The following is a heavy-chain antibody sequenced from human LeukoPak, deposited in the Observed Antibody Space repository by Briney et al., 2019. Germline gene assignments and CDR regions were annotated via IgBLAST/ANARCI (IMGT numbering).Heavy chain of an antibody. J-gene: IGHJ1*01. CDR3: ARVPSEIGGYYPEYFRQ. D-gene: IGHD3-22*01. Sequence: GGSLRLSCAASGFTFSTYWMHWVRQAPGKGLVWVSRIKSDGSTNYADSVKSRFTISRDNAKNTVSLQMNSLRPQDTGVYYCARVPSEIGGYYPEYFRQWGQGTLVTVSS. CDR2: IKSDGST. V-gene: IGHV3-74*01. CDR1: GFTFSTYW.